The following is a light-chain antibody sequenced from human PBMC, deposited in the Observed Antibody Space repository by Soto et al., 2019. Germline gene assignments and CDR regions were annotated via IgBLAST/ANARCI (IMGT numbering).Light chain of an antibody. CDR3: QTWSTDIRV. V-gene: IGLV4-69*01. CDR1: SGHNSYA. Sequence: QSVLTQPPSASAALGASVKLTCTLSSGHNSYAIAWHQQRPEKGPRYLMKLNSDGSHSKGDGIPDRFSGSSSGAERYLTISSLQSEDEADYYCQTWSTDIRVFGGGTQLTVL. J-gene: IGLJ3*02. CDR2: LNSDGSH.